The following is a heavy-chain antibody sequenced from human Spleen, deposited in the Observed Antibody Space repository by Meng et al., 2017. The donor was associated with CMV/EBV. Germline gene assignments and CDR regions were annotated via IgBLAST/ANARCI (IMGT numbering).Heavy chain of an antibody. D-gene: IGHD2-2*01. J-gene: IGHJ4*02. Sequence: AIHWVRQAPGKGLEWVGIVSYDGTRKEYAKSVRGRFTVSRDNSKNTVSLQMNSLRSEDTAMYYCARDPTVIPGYCGTDDCLVDYWGQGTLVTVSS. CDR1: A. V-gene: IGHV3-30-3*01. CDR2: VSYDGTRK. CDR3: ARDPTVIPGYCGTDDCLVDY.